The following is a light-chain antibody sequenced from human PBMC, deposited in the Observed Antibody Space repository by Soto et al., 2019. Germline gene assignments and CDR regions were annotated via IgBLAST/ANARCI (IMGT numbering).Light chain of an antibody. Sequence: AIRMTQSPSSFSASTGARVTITCRASQGISSYLAWYQQKPGKAPKLLIYAASSRATGIPDRFSGSGSGTDFTLTISRLEPADFAVYYCQQYGTSPRTFGQGTKVDIK. CDR1: QGISSY. V-gene: IGKV1-8*01. CDR2: AAS. CDR3: QQYGTSPRT. J-gene: IGKJ1*01.